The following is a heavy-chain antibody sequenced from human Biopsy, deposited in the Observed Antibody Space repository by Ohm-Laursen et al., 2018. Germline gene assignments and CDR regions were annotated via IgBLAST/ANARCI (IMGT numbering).Heavy chain of an antibody. V-gene: IGHV3-11*01. D-gene: IGHD2-8*01. CDR1: GFTFRDYY. Sequence: SLRLSCTASGFTFRDYYMIWIRQSPGKGLEWVSYITNSGGTVYYEDSVKGRFTISRDSSTNTLYLQMNGLRADDTAVYYCATGPVQMVYANLRGEFASWGQGALVTVSS. CDR2: ITNSGGTV. CDR3: ATGPVQMVYANLRGEFAS. J-gene: IGHJ5*02.